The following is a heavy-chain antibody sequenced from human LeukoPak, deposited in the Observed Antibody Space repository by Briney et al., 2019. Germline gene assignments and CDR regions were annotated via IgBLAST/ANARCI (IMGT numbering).Heavy chain of an antibody. CDR3: AREYYDFWSGYYPLDYYYYYMDV. V-gene: IGHV3-7*01. J-gene: IGHJ6*03. CDR2: IKQDGSEK. D-gene: IGHD3-3*01. Sequence: GGSLRLSCAAFGFTFSSYAMSWVRQAPGKGLEWVANIKQDGSEKYYVDSVKGRFTISRDNAKNSLYLQMNSLRAEDTAVYYCAREYYDFWSGYYPLDYYYYYMDVWGKGTTVTVSS. CDR1: GFTFSSYA.